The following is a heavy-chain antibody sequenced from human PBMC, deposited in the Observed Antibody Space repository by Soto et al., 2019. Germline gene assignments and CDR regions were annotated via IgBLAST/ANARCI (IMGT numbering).Heavy chain of an antibody. Sequence: SETLSLTCTVSGGSISSGGYYWSWIRQHPGKGLEWIGYIYYSGSTYYNPSLKSRVTISVDTSKNQFSLKLSSVTAADTAVYYCARGARLYCSGGSCSPRDYYGMDVWGQGTTVTVS. CDR2: IYYSGST. J-gene: IGHJ6*02. V-gene: IGHV4-31*03. CDR1: GGSISSGGYY. D-gene: IGHD2-15*01. CDR3: ARGARLYCSGGSCSPRDYYGMDV.